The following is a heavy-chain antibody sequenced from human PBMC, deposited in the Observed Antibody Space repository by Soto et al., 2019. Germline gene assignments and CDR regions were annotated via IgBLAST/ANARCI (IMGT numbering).Heavy chain of an antibody. CDR1: GFTSDDYDYG. Sequence: GGSLRLSCSFSGFTSDDYDYGVTWVRQAPGKGLEWLGLIAGKTYGGTTQYAASVKGRFTMSRDDSKDVAYQQMRDLGIDDTAIYFCSRDGDYYGLDVWGQGTTVTVSS. V-gene: IGHV3-49*04. J-gene: IGHJ6*02. CDR3: SRDGDYYGLDV. D-gene: IGHD3-3*01. CDR2: IAGKTYGGTT.